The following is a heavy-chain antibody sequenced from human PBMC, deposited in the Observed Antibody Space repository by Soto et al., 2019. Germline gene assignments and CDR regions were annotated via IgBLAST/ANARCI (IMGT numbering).Heavy chain of an antibody. V-gene: IGHV3-21*01. J-gene: IGHJ4*02. CDR3: ARFGLVTFDC. D-gene: IGHD3-3*01. CDR2: ISPSGSYM. Sequence: XGSLRLSCAASGFIFNTYSMDWVRQAPGKGLEWVASISPSGSYMYYGDSLKGRFTVSRDNAKNSLYLQMDSLRADDTAIYYCARFGLVTFDCWGRGTLVTVSS. CDR1: GFIFNTYS.